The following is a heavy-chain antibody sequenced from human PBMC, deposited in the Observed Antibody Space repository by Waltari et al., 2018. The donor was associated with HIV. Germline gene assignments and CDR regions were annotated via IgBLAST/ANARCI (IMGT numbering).Heavy chain of an antibody. V-gene: IGHV3-7*01. J-gene: IGHJ4*02. CDR1: GFTFSSHW. CDR3: ARRGGRSSPLGY. Sequence: EVQLLESGGGLVQPGGSLRLSCAASGFTFSSHWMTWVRQATGKGLEWVANIKEDGSEIYYVDTVKGRFTIYRANAKNALYLQMNSLSAEDTAMYFCARRGGRSSPLGYWGQGTLVTVSS. D-gene: IGHD6-13*01. CDR2: IKEDGSEI.